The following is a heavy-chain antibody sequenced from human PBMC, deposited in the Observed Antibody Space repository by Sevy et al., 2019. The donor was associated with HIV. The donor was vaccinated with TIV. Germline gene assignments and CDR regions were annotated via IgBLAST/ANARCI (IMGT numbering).Heavy chain of an antibody. J-gene: IGHJ6*03. CDR2: ISPYNGYT. CDR3: ARDDTVSDPARYHYSDVDV. Sequence: ASVKVSCKASGYSFISYGINWVRQAPGQGLEWMGWISPYNGYTNSAQKFQDRVTLTTDTSTSTAYMELRSLRSDDTAVYYCARDDTVSDPARYHYSDVDVWGKGTTVTVSS. D-gene: IGHD1-26*01. CDR1: GYSFISYG. V-gene: IGHV1-18*01.